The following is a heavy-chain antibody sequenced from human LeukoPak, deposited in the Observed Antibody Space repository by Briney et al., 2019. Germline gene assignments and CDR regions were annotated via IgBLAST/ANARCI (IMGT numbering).Heavy chain of an antibody. D-gene: IGHD5-18*01. V-gene: IGHV3-23*01. Sequence: PGGSLRLSCAASGFTFSSYAMSWVRQAPGKGLEWVSAISGSGGSTYYADSVKGRFTISRDNSKNTLYLQMNSLRAEDTAVYYCAKRVAGYSYPSAAFDIWGQGTMVTVSS. CDR2: ISGSGGST. CDR1: GFTFSSYA. J-gene: IGHJ3*02. CDR3: AKRVAGYSYPSAAFDI.